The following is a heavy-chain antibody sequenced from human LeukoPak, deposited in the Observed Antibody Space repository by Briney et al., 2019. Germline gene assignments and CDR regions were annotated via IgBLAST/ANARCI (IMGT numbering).Heavy chain of an antibody. CDR3: ARAPRYYGSGSVDY. V-gene: IGHV3-7*01. Sequence: GGSLRLSCAASGFTFSSYWMSWVRQAPGKGLEWVANIKQDGSEKYYVDSVKGRFTISRDNAKNSLYLQMNSLRAEDTAAYYCARAPRYYGSGSVDYWGQGTLVTVSS. CDR2: IKQDGSEK. J-gene: IGHJ4*02. CDR1: GFTFSSYW. D-gene: IGHD3-10*01.